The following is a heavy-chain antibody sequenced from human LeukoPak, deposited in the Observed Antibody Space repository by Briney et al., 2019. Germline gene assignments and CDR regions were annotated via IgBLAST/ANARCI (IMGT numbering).Heavy chain of an antibody. Sequence: PSETLSLTCAVYGGSFSGYYWSWIRQPPGKGLEWIGEINHSGSTNYNPSLKSRVTISVDTSKNQFSLKLSSVTAADTAVYYCARGMAKIGLWFGELAHQPTFDYWGQGTLVTVSS. CDR3: ARGMAKIGLWFGELAHQPTFDY. D-gene: IGHD3-10*01. CDR2: INHSGST. V-gene: IGHV4-34*01. CDR1: GGSFSGYY. J-gene: IGHJ4*02.